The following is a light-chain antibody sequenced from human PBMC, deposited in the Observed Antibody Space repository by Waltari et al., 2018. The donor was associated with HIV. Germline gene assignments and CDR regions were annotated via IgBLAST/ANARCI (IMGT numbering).Light chain of an antibody. V-gene: IGKV3-11*01. J-gene: IGKJ4*01. CDR1: QSVSSY. CDR3: QHRSNWPPLT. Sequence: EIVLTQSPATLSLSPGERATLSCRASQSVSSYLAWYQQKPDQAPRLLIYDASNRATGIPARFSGSGSGTDFTLTITSLEPEDFAVYYCQHRSNWPPLTFGGGTKVEIK. CDR2: DAS.